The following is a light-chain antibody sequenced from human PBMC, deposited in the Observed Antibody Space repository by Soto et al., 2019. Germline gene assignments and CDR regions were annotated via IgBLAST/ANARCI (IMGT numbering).Light chain of an antibody. Sequence: QSALTQPASGSGSPGQSITISCTGTSSDVGGYNYVSWFQHHPGKAPKLMIFDVSNRPSGVSNRFSGSKSGNPASLTISGVQPDDEDDYYCSSYTISPTRHRVFGTGTQVPVL. CDR1: SSDVGGYNY. CDR2: DVS. J-gene: IGLJ1*01. V-gene: IGLV2-14*03. CDR3: SSYTISPTRHRV.